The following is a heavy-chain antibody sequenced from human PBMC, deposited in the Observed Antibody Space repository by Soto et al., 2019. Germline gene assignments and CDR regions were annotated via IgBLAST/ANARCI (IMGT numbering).Heavy chain of an antibody. CDR1: GFTVGTNY. Sequence: PGGSLRLSCAASGFTVGTNYMTWVRQAPGKGLEWVSVIYAGGSRYYADSVKGRFTISRDISKNTQYLQMDSLRAEDTAVYYCARGTMIVVVIDYRGQGTLVTVSS. CDR2: IYAGGSR. J-gene: IGHJ4*02. CDR3: ARGTMIVVVIDY. V-gene: IGHV3-66*01. D-gene: IGHD3-22*01.